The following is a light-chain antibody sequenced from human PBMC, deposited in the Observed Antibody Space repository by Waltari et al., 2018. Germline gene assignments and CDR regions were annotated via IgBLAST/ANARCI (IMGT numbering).Light chain of an antibody. CDR3: SSQTLDGLVL. Sequence: QSALTQPAPVSGSPGTSTPLHCRGVGSGVGVSGPFSWHQHHPGKPPQVIIYDVTNRPSGVSDRFSASKSANTASLTISRLQPEDEADYFCSSQTLDGLVLFGGGTRLTVL. J-gene: IGLJ2*01. V-gene: IGLV2-14*03. CDR1: GSGVGVSGP. CDR2: DVT.